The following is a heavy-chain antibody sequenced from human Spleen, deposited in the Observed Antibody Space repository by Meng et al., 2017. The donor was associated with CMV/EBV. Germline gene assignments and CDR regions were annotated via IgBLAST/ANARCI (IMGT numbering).Heavy chain of an antibody. J-gene: IGHJ5*02. CDR3: ARGGRYYCSSTSCRSYNWFDP. V-gene: IGHV4-38-2*02. D-gene: IGHD2-2*01. CDR2: IYHSGST. Sequence: SETLSLTCTVSGYSISSGYYWGWIRQPPGKGLEWIGSIYHSGSTYYNPSLKSRVTISVDTSKNQFSLQLSSVTAADTAVYYCARGGRYYCSSTSCRSYNWFDPWGQGTLVTVSS. CDR1: GYSISSGYY.